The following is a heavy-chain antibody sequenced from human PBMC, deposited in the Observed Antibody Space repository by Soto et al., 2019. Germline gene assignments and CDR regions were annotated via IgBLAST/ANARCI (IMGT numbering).Heavy chain of an antibody. CDR1: GFTFSSYW. V-gene: IGHV3-7*01. CDR2: IKQDGSEK. CDR3: ARDFTIRYFDWLPNYYYYYMDV. D-gene: IGHD3-9*01. Sequence: GGSLRLSCAASGFTFSSYWMSWVRQAPGKGLEWVANIKQDGSEKYYVDSVKGRFTISRDNAKNSLYLQMNSLRAEDTAVYYCARDFTIRYFDWLPNYYYYYMDVWGKGTTVTVSS. J-gene: IGHJ6*03.